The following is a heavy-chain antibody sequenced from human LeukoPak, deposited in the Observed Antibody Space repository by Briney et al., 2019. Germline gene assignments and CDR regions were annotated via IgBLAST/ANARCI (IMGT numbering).Heavy chain of an antibody. V-gene: IGHV3-23*01. CDR2: ISGSGGST. J-gene: IGHJ4*02. CDR1: GFTFSSYA. CDR3: AKYGVSGPPFDY. D-gene: IGHD1-1*01. Sequence: SGGSLRLSCAASGFTFSSYAMSWVRQAPGKGLEWVSAISGSGGSTYYADSVKGRFTTSRDNSKNTLYLQMNSLRAEDTAVYYCAKYGVSGPPFDYWGQGTLVTVSS.